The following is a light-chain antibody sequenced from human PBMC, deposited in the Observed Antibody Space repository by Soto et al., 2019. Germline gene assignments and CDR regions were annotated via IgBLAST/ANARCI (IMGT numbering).Light chain of an antibody. CDR2: AAS. J-gene: IGKJ2*01. V-gene: IGKV3-15*01. Sequence: EIVMTQSPATLSVSPGERATLSCRASQRVSSNLAWYQQKPGQAPRLLIYAASTRATGIPARFSGSGSGTEFTLTISSLQSEDFAVYYCQQYNNWPPKYTFGQGTKLEIK. CDR3: QQYNNWPPKYT. CDR1: QRVSSN.